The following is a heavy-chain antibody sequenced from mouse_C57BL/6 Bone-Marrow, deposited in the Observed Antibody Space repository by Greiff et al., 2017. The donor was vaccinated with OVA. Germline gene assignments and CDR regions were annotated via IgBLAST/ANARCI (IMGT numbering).Heavy chain of an antibody. D-gene: IGHD1-1*01. CDR2: IYPSDSET. V-gene: IGHV1-61*01. CDR1: GYTFTSYW. Sequence: VKLQQPGAELVRPGSSVKLSCKASGYTFTSYWMDWVKQRPGQGLEWIGNIYPSDSETHYNQKFKDKATLTVDKSSSTAYKQLSSLTSEDSAVYYCARVTTVVARDYYAMDYWGQGTSVTVSS. J-gene: IGHJ4*01. CDR3: ARVTTVVARDYYAMDY.